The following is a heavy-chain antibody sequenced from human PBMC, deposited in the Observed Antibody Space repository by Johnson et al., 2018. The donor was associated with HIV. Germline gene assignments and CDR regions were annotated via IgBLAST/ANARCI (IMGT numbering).Heavy chain of an antibody. CDR3: ARDRMHFLEGGAFDI. Sequence: QVQLVESGGGVVQPGRSLRLSCTASGFTLSSYAIHWVRQAPGKGLEWVAVILYDGSNEYYADSVKGRFTISRDNSKNTLYLQINSLRAEDTAVYYCARDRMHFLEGGAFDIWGQGTMVTVSS. V-gene: IGHV3-30-3*01. CDR2: ILYDGSNE. CDR1: GFTLSSYA. J-gene: IGHJ3*02. D-gene: IGHD3-3*01.